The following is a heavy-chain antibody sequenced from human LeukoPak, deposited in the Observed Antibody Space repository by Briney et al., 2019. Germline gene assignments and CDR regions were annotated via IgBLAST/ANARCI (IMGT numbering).Heavy chain of an antibody. J-gene: IGHJ4*02. V-gene: IGHV3-30*02. CDR1: GFTFSSYW. CDR2: ISSGGRSK. Sequence: GGSLRLSCAASGFTFSSYWMSWVRQAPGKGLDWVSHISSGGRSKFYAESVKGRFTISRDNSKNTLYLQMNSLRAEDTAVYYCAKDRDDSGDDCWGQGSLVTVST. D-gene: IGHD4-17*01. CDR3: AKDRDDSGDDC.